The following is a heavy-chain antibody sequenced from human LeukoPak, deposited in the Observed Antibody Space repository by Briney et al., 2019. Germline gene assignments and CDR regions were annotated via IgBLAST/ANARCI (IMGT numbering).Heavy chain of an antibody. CDR2: IYYSGST. CDR3: AGGAVAGPNYYYYGMDV. V-gene: IGHV4-59*01. Sequence: SETLSLTCTVSGGSISSYYWSWIRQPPGKGLEWIGYIYYSGSTNYNPSLKSQVTISVDTSKNQFSLKLSSVTAADTAVYYCAGGAVAGPNYYYYGMDVWGQGTTVTVSS. J-gene: IGHJ6*02. D-gene: IGHD6-19*01. CDR1: GGSISSYY.